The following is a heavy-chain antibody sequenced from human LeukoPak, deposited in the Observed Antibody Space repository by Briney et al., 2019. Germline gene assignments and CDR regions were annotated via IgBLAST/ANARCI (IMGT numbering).Heavy chain of an antibody. J-gene: IGHJ5*02. CDR2: INPNSGGT. CDR3: ARDGLIAAAGTNWFDP. D-gene: IGHD6-13*01. V-gene: IGHV1-2*02. CDR1: GGTFISYA. Sequence: ASXXVSCKASGGTFISYAISWVRQAPGQGLEWMGWINPNSGGTKYAQKFQGRVTMTRDTSISTAYMELSRLRSDDTAVYYCARDGLIAAAGTNWFDPWGQGTLVTVSS.